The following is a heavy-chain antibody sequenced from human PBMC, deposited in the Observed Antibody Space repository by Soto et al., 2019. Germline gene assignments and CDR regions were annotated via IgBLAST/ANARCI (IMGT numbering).Heavy chain of an antibody. D-gene: IGHD3-3*01. V-gene: IGHV3-23*01. CDR2: ISGGDTT. Sequence: EVQLLESGGGLVKPGGSLRLPGVPSDFTFGSLAITWFGKAPGQGLDWVSTISGGDTTQYAESVKGRFTISRDKAKNTLYLQMNTLRVEDTAVYYCAPGWDMATFWTDWGQGTLVTVSS. J-gene: IGHJ4*02. CDR1: DFTFGSLA. CDR3: APGWDMATFWTD.